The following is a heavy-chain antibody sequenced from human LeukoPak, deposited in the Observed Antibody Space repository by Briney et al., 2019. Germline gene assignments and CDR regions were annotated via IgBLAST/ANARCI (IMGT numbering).Heavy chain of an antibody. D-gene: IGHD3-22*01. CDR3: AKDMYYYDSSGYHSFDY. V-gene: IGHV3-23*01. J-gene: IGHJ4*02. CDR2: ISGSGGST. Sequence: GGSLRLSCAASGFTFSNYAVSWVRQAPGKGLEWVSAISGSGGSTYYADSVKGRFTISRDNSKNTLYLQMNSLRAEDTAVYYCAKDMYYYDSSGYHSFDYWGQGTLVTVSS. CDR1: GFTFSNYA.